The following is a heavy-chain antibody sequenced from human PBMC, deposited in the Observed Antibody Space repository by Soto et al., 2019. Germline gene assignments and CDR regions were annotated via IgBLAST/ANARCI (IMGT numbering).Heavy chain of an antibody. CDR1: GFTVSSNY. J-gene: IGHJ6*03. CDR3: ASSSGYYNYYYYYYMDV. V-gene: IGHV3-66*01. CDR2: IYSGGST. Sequence: GGSLRLSCAASGFTVSSNYMSWVRQAPGKGLEWVSVIYSGGSTYYADSVKGRFTISRDNSKNTLYLQMNSLRAEDTAVYYCASSSGYYNYYYYYYMDVWGKGTTVTVSS. D-gene: IGHD3-22*01.